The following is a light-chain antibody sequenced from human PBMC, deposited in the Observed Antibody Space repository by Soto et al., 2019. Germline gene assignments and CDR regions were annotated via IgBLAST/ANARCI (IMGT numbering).Light chain of an antibody. V-gene: IGKV1-39*01. Sequence: DIEMTQSPSSLSASLGDRVTITCRASQSISNYLNWYQHKPGKAPKLLIYAASSLQSGVPTRFSGSGSGTHFTLTISSLQPEDFATYYCQQSYHTPLTFGGGTKVEIK. CDR2: AAS. J-gene: IGKJ4*01. CDR1: QSISNY. CDR3: QQSYHTPLT.